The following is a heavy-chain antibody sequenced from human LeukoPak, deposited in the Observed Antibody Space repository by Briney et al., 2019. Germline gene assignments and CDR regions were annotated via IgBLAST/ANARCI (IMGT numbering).Heavy chain of an antibody. CDR1: GFTVSSNY. Sequence: GGSLRLSCAASGFTVSSNYMSWVRQAPGKGLEWVSVIYSGGSTYYADSVKGRFTISRDNSKNTLYLQMNSLRAEDTAVYYCAKASVNFDFWSGYPPPFDYWGQGTLVTVSS. V-gene: IGHV3-53*01. D-gene: IGHD3-3*01. CDR2: IYSGGST. J-gene: IGHJ4*02. CDR3: AKASVNFDFWSGYPPPFDY.